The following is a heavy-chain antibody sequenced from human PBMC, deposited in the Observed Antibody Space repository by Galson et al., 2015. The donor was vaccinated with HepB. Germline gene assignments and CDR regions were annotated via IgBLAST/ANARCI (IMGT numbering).Heavy chain of an antibody. CDR3: AKDLFLVLRFLNV. Sequence: SLRLSCAASGFAFSSYAMSWVRQAPGKGLEWVSAISGSGGSTHYADSVKGRFTISRDNSKNTLYLQMNSLRAEDTAVYYCAKDLFLVLRFLNVWGKGTTVTVSS. D-gene: IGHD3-3*01. CDR2: ISGSGGST. CDR1: GFAFSSYA. J-gene: IGHJ6*04. V-gene: IGHV3-23*01.